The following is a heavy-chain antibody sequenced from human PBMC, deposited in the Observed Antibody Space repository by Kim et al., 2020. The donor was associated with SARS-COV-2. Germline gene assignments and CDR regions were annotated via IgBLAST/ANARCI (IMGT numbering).Heavy chain of an antibody. CDR2: ISSSGSYT. CDR3: ATVRGVLPFDS. V-gene: IGHV3-11*05. D-gene: IGHD3-10*01. Sequence: GGSLRLSCAASGFTFSDDYMSWIRQAPGKGLEWISYISSSGSYTNYADSVKGRFTISRDNAKNSLYLQMNSLRADDTAVYYCATVRGVLPFDSWGQGTLV. CDR1: GFTFSDDY. J-gene: IGHJ4*02.